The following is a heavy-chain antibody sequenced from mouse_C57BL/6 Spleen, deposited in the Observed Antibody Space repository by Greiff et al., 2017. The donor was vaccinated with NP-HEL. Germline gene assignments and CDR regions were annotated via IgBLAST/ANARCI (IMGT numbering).Heavy chain of an antibody. Sequence: VQLQQSGAELARPGASVKMSCKASGYTFTSYTMHWVKQRPGQGLEWIGYINPSSGYTKYNQKFKDKATLTADTSSSTAYMQLSSLTSEDSAVYYCAIYDYDRDYWGQGTTLTVSS. CDR3: AIYDYDRDY. D-gene: IGHD2-4*01. V-gene: IGHV1-4*01. CDR1: GYTFTSYT. CDR2: INPSSGYT. J-gene: IGHJ2*01.